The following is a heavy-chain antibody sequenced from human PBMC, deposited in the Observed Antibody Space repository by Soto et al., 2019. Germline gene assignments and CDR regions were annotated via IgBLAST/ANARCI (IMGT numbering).Heavy chain of an antibody. Sequence: QVQLVQSGAEVKKPGSSVKVSCKASGGTFSSYAISWVRQAPGQGLEWMGGIIPIFGTANYAQKFQGRVTITADESTSTAYRELSSLRSEDTAVYYCARRGVATIGVEWGMDVWGKGTTVTVSS. V-gene: IGHV1-69*12. D-gene: IGHD5-12*01. CDR3: ARRGVATIGVEWGMDV. J-gene: IGHJ6*04. CDR2: IIPIFGTA. CDR1: GGTFSSYA.